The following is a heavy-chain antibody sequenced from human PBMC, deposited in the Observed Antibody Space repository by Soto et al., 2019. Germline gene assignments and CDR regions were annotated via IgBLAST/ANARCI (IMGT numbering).Heavy chain of an antibody. CDR2: IYDSGST. CDR1: GGSISSHY. V-gene: IGHV4-59*11. D-gene: IGHD6-19*01. CDR3: ARGYTSGWFLYYFDY. J-gene: IGHJ4*02. Sequence: SETLSLTCTVSGGSISSHYWSWIRQPPGKGLEWIGYIYDSGSTNYNPSLKSRVTISVDTSKNQFSLKLSSVTAADTAVYYCARGYTSGWFLYYFDYWGQGTLVTVSS.